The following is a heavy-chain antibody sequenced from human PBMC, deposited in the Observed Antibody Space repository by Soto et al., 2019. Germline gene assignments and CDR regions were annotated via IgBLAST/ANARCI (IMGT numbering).Heavy chain of an antibody. J-gene: IGHJ6*02. CDR1: GFTFSSYA. Sequence: GESLKISCAASGFTFSSYAMSWVRQAPGKGLEWVSAISGSGGSTYYADSVKGRFTISWDNSKNTLYLQMNSLRAEDPAVYYCANSPTVSYYYYGMDVWGQGTTVTVSS. D-gene: IGHD4-17*01. CDR3: ANSPTVSYYYYGMDV. CDR2: ISGSGGST. V-gene: IGHV3-23*01.